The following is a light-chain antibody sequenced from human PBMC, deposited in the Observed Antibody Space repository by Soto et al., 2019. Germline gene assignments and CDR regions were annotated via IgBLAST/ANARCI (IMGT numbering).Light chain of an antibody. V-gene: IGLV2-14*01. CDR1: SSDVGYYNY. CDR2: EVS. CDR3: SSYTSSSTLV. J-gene: IGLJ1*01. Sequence: QSALTQPASVSGSPGQSITISCTGTSSDVGYYNYVSWYQQHPGKAPKVMIYEVSNRPSGVSNRFSGSKSGNTASLTISGLQAEDEADYYCSSYTSSSTLVFGTGTKLTVL.